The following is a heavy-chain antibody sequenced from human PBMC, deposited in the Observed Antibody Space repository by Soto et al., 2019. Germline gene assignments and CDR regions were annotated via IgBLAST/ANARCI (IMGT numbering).Heavy chain of an antibody. J-gene: IGHJ5*02. V-gene: IGHV1-3*01. CDR3: ARDISARPVNWFDP. CDR2: INAGNCNT. Sequence: ASVKVSCKASGYTFTSYAMHWVRQAPGQRIEWMGWINAGNCNTKYSQKFQGRVTITRYTSASTAYMELSSLRSEDTAVYYCARDISARPVNWFDPWGQGTLVTVSS. CDR1: GYTFTSYA. D-gene: IGHD6-6*01.